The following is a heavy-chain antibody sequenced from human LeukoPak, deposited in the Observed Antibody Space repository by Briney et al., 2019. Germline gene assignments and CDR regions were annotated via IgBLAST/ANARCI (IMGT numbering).Heavy chain of an antibody. J-gene: IGHJ5*02. Sequence: PETLSLTCAVSGYSISSGYYWGWIRQPPGKGLEWIGSIYHSGSTYYNPSLKSRVTISVDTSKNQFSLKLSSVTAADTAVYYCARGHTIFGVVIFPSGFDPWGQGTLVTVSS. CDR1: GYSISSGYY. CDR2: IYHSGST. CDR3: ARGHTIFGVVIFPSGFDP. D-gene: IGHD3-3*01. V-gene: IGHV4-38-2*01.